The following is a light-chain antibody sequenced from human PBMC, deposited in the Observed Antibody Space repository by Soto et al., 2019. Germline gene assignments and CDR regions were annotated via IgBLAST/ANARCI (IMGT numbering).Light chain of an antibody. Sequence: EIAMTQSPATLSVSPGERATLSCRASQSVTSNLAWYQKKPGQAPRLLIYGASTRATGIPARFSGSGSGTDFTLTISSLQSEDFAVYYCQQYDNWWTFGQGTRVEIK. J-gene: IGKJ1*01. CDR2: GAS. CDR1: QSVTSN. CDR3: QQYDNWWT. V-gene: IGKV3-15*01.